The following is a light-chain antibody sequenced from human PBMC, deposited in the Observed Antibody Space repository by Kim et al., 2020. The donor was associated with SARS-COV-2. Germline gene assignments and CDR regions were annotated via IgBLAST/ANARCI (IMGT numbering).Light chain of an antibody. Sequence: SPGERATLSCRASQSVSSYLAWYQQNPGQAPRLLIYDASNRATGIPARFSGSGSGTDFTLTISSLEPEDFAVYYCQQRSNWPPRTFGQGTKVDIK. V-gene: IGKV3-11*01. J-gene: IGKJ1*01. CDR3: QQRSNWPPRT. CDR2: DAS. CDR1: QSVSSY.